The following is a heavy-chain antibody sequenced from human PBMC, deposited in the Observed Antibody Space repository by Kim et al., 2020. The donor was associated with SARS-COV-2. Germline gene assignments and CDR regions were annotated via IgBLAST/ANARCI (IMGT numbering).Heavy chain of an antibody. CDR3: AKPPRGSYPVYYFDY. CDR2: ISGSGGST. V-gene: IGHV3-23*01. J-gene: IGHJ4*02. Sequence: GGSLRLSCAASGFTFSSYAMSWVRQAPGKGLEWVSAISGSGGSTYYADSVKGRFTISSDNSKNTLYLQMNSLRAEDTAVYYCAKPPRGSYPVYYFDYWGQGTLVTVSS. CDR1: GFTFSSYA. D-gene: IGHD1-26*01.